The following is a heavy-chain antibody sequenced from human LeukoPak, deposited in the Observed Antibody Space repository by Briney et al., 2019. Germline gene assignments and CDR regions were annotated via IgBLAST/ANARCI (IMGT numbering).Heavy chain of an antibody. Sequence: SETLSLTCTVSGGSISSYYWSWIRQPPGKGLEWIGYIYYSGSTNYNPSLKSRVTISVDTSKNQFSLKLNSVTAADTAVYYCARDAITIFENYWGQGTLVTVSS. J-gene: IGHJ4*02. V-gene: IGHV4-59*12. CDR2: IYYSGST. D-gene: IGHD3-9*01. CDR1: GGSISSYY. CDR3: ARDAITIFENY.